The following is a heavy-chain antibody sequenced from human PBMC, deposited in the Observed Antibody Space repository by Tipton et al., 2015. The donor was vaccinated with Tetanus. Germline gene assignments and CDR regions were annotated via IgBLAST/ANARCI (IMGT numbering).Heavy chain of an antibody. V-gene: IGHV4-61*05. CDR2: IYYSGST. Sequence: TLSLTCTVSGGSISSSSYYWGWIRQPPGKGLEWIGYIYYSGSTNYNPSLKSRVTISVDTSKNQFSLKLSSVTAADTAVYYCARSMAHDYGGKDYWYFDLWGRGTLVTVSS. CDR1: GGSISSSSYY. D-gene: IGHD4-23*01. J-gene: IGHJ2*01. CDR3: ARSMAHDYGGKDYWYFDL.